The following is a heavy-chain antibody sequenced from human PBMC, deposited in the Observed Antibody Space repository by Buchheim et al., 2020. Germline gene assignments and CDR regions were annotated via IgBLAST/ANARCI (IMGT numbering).Heavy chain of an antibody. Sequence: QVQLQESGPGLVEPSGTLSLTCAVYGGSFSGYYWSWIRQPPGKGLEWIGEINHSGSTNYNPSLKSRVTISVDTSKNQFSLKLSSVTAADTAVYYCARGQGYCSGGSCYYSDYWGQGTL. V-gene: IGHV4-34*01. CDR2: INHSGST. CDR3: ARGQGYCSGGSCYYSDY. D-gene: IGHD2-15*01. CDR1: GGSFSGYY. J-gene: IGHJ4*02.